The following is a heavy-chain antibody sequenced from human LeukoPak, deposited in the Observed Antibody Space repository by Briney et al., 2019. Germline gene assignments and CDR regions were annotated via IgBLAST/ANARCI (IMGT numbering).Heavy chain of an antibody. CDR1: GYTFTGYY. V-gene: IGHV1-2*02. J-gene: IGHJ4*02. CDR3: ARDWRMMYRSGGSCYGLDY. D-gene: IGHD2-15*01. Sequence: GASVKVSCKASGYTFTGYYMHWVRQAPGQGLEWMGWINPNSGGTNYAQKFQGRVTMTRDTSISTAYMELSRLRSDDTAVYYCARDWRMMYRSGGSCYGLDYWGQGTLVTVSS. CDR2: INPNSGGT.